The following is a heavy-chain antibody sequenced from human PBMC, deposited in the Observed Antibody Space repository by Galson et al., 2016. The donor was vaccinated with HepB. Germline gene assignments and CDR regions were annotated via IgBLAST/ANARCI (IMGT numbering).Heavy chain of an antibody. CDR1: GFTVSSNY. CDR3: AKLYGWYGSGNYQH. D-gene: IGHD6-25*01. J-gene: IGHJ1*01. V-gene: IGHV3-53*01. Sequence: SLRLSCAASGFTVSSNYMSWVRQAPGKGLEWVSVIYSDARTYYADAVKGRFTISRDHSKNTLYLQMNSLRAEATAVYYCAKLYGWYGSGNYQHWGQGTLVTVSA. CDR2: IYSDART.